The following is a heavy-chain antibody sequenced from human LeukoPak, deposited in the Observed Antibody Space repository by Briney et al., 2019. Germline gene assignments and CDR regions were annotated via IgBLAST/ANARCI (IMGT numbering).Heavy chain of an antibody. CDR1: GFTFSSYA. D-gene: IGHD2-2*01. V-gene: IGHV3-23*01. CDR3: ATPPRDYCSSTSCYFDY. CDR2: ISGSGGST. J-gene: IGHJ4*02. Sequence: GGSLRLSCAASGFTFSSYAMSWVRQAPGKGLEWVPAISGSGGSTYYADSVKGRFTISRDNSKNTLYLQMNSLRAEDTAVYYCATPPRDYCSSTSCYFDYWGQGTLVTVSS.